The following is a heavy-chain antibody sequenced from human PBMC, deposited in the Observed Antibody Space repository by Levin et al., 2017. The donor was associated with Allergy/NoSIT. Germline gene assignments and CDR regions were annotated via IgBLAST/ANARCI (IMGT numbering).Heavy chain of an antibody. Sequence: ASVKVSCKASGYTFTGYYMHWVRQAPGQGLEWMGWINPNSGGTNYAQKFQGRVTMTRDTSISTAYMELSRLRSDDTAVYSCARMYSSGWYYFDYWGQGTLVTVSS. CDR2: INPNSGGT. J-gene: IGHJ4*02. CDR3: ARMYSSGWYYFDY. V-gene: IGHV1-2*02. D-gene: IGHD6-19*01. CDR1: GYTFTGYY.